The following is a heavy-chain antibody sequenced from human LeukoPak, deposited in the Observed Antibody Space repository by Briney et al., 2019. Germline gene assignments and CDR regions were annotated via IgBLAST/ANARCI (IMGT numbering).Heavy chain of an antibody. CDR1: GYTFTGYY. V-gene: IGHV1-2*02. CDR3: ARGDDILTGYYYYYYFMDV. J-gene: IGHJ6*03. D-gene: IGHD3-9*01. Sequence: ASVKVSCKASGYTFTGYYMHWVRQAPGQGLEWMGWINPNSGGTNYAQKFQGRVTMTRDTSISTAYMELSRLRSDDTAVYYCARGDDILTGYYYYYYFMDVWGKGTTVTVSS. CDR2: INPNSGGT.